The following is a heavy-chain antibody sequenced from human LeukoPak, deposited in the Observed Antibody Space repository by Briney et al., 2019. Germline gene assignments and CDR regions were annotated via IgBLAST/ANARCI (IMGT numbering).Heavy chain of an antibody. CDR1: GFTFSDHY. CDR3: ARVGYAFDI. D-gene: IGHD1-26*01. V-gene: IGHV3-72*01. CDR2: TRNKANSYTT. J-gene: IGHJ3*02. Sequence: GGSLRLSCAASGFTFSDHYMDWVRQAPGKGLEWVGRTRNKANSYTTEYAASVKGRFTISRDDSKDSLYLQMNSLKTEDTAVYYCARVGYAFDIWGQGTMVTVSS.